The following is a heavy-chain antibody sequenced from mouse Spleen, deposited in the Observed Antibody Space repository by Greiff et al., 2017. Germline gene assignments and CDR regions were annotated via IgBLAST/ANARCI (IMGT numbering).Heavy chain of an antibody. J-gene: IGHJ4*01. Sequence: EVQLVESGAELVKPGASVKLSCTASGFNIKDYYMHWVKQRTEQGLEWIGRIDPEDGETKYAPKFQSKATITADTSSNTAYLQLSSLTSEDTAVYYCASDGYPYAMDYWGQGTSVTVSS. CDR3: ASDGYPYAMDY. V-gene: IGHV14-2*01. CDR2: IDPEDGET. D-gene: IGHD2-3*01. CDR1: GFNIKDYY.